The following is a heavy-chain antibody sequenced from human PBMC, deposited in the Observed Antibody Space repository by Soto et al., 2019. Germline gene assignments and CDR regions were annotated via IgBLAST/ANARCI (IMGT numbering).Heavy chain of an antibody. V-gene: IGHV4-4*07. CDR2: IYSSGST. D-gene: IGHD3-16*01. CDR3: AKSRSRRILGHYGLDV. CDR1: GGSITSYY. Sequence: QVQLQESGPGLGKPSASLSLTCTVSGGSITSYYLYWIRQTAGKGLEWIGRIYSSGSTNYNPSRKKRVTISIDTSKKQFSRKVSSVTASYTAVYFGAKSRSRRILGHYGLDVW. J-gene: IGHJ6*01.